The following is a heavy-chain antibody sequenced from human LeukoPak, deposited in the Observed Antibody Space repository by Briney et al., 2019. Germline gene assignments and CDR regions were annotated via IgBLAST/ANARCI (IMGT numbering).Heavy chain of an antibody. CDR1: GGSFSGYY. CDR3: ASYSYGLKY. V-gene: IGHV4-34*01. D-gene: IGHD5-18*01. J-gene: IGHJ4*02. Sequence: NSSETLSHTCAVYGGSFSGYYWSWIRQPPGKGLEWIGEINHSGSTNYNPSLKSRVTISVDTSKNQFSLKLSSVTAADTAVYYCASYSYGLKYWGQGTLVTVSS. CDR2: INHSGST.